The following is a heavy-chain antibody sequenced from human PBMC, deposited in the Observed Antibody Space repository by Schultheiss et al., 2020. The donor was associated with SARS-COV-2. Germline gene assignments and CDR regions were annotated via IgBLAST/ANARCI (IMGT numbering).Heavy chain of an antibody. D-gene: IGHD3-10*01. Sequence: GGSLRLSCAASGFTLSTYGMHWVRQAPGKGLEWVAVIWYDGSNKYYADSVKGRFTISRDNSKNTLYLQMNSLRAEDTAVYYCARETSALQGVISYYNYYYYMDVWGKGTTVTVSS. CDR1: GFTLSTYG. J-gene: IGHJ6*03. CDR3: ARETSALQGVISYYNYYYYMDV. V-gene: IGHV3-33*01. CDR2: IWYDGSNK.